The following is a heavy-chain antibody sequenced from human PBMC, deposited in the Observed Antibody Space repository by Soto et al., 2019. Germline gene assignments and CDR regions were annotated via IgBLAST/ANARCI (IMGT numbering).Heavy chain of an antibody. Sequence: EVQVLESGGGLVQPGGSLRLSCAASGFTFSSTTMSWVRQAPGKGLEWVSSISASGGTTYYADSVKGRFTISRDNSKNTLYVQVNSLEGEDTAVYYCAGRWWTGSSSSRGWGQGALVTVSS. D-gene: IGHD6-13*01. CDR2: ISASGGTT. V-gene: IGHV3-23*01. CDR1: GFTFSSTT. J-gene: IGHJ4*02. CDR3: AGRWWTGSSSSRG.